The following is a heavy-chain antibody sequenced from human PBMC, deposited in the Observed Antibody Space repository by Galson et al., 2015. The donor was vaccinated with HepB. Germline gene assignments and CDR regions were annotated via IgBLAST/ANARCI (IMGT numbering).Heavy chain of an antibody. CDR2: INAGNGNT. D-gene: IGHD6-13*01. CDR3: ARGGSSSWYELDY. Sequence: SVKVSCKASGYTFTSYAMHWVRQAPGQRLEWMGWINAGNGNTKYSQKFQGRVTITRDTSASTAYMELSSLRSEDTAVYYCARGGSSSWYELDYWGQGTLVTVSS. J-gene: IGHJ4*02. V-gene: IGHV1-3*01. CDR1: GYTFTSYA.